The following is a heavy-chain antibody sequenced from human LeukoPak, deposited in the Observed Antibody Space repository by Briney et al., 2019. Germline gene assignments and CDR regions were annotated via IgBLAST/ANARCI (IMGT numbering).Heavy chain of an antibody. D-gene: IGHD6-25*01. CDR1: GGSISSYF. J-gene: IGHJ3*02. V-gene: IGHV4-59*01. CDR2: IYYSGST. CDR3: ASARLGSGLEGAFDI. Sequence: SETLSLTCTVSGGSISSYFWSWIRQPPGKGLEWIGYIYYSGSTNYNPSLKSRVTISVDTSKDQFSLKLSSVTAADTAVYYCASARLGSGLEGAFDIWGQGTMVTVSS.